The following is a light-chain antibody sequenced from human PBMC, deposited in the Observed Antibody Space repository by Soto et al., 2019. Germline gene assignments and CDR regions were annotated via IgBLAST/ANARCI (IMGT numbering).Light chain of an antibody. CDR2: GAS. J-gene: IGKJ2*01. Sequence: EIVLAQSPATVSLSPGESATLSCRASQTVANNYLAWYQQRPGQAPRLVIFGASSRATGIPDRFSGSGSGTDFTLSISRVEPEDFAVYYCPQYDSSYTFGQGTKLEIK. V-gene: IGKV3-20*01. CDR3: PQYDSSYT. CDR1: QTVANNY.